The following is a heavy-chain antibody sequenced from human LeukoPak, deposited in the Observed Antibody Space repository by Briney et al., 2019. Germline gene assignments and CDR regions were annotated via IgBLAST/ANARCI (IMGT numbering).Heavy chain of an antibody. D-gene: IGHD6-19*01. V-gene: IGHV4-39*01. Sequence: AEPVSLPCTLSGGFMRRSSDYWGWIPKPPAKGLEWIGSIYYSRRTYYHPYVKSRVTRTVDTSKNQFSLKLSSVTAADTAVYYCARHRGRYSRGIAVAGPIANWGQGTLVTVSS. CDR3: ARHRGRYSRGIAVAGPIAN. CDR2: IYYSRRT. J-gene: IGHJ4*02. CDR1: GGFMRRSSDY.